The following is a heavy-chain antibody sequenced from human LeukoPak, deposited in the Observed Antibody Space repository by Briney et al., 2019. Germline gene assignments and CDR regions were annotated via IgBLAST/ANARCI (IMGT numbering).Heavy chain of an antibody. Sequence: GESLKISCKGSGYSFNNHWIGWVRQMPGKGLEWMGIIYPGDSDAKYSPSFQGQVTISADRSISTAYLQWSSLEASDTAMYYCASHPYSSGWYGVATFDYWGQGTLVTVSS. J-gene: IGHJ4*02. CDR1: GYSFNNHW. CDR3: ASHPYSSGWYGVATFDY. V-gene: IGHV5-51*01. D-gene: IGHD6-19*01. CDR2: IYPGDSDA.